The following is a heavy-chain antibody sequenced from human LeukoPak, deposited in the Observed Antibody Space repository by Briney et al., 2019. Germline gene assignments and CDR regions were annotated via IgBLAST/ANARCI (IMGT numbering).Heavy chain of an antibody. CDR2: IYYSGST. CDR3: ARGFYSPHH. V-gene: IGHV4-59*01. D-gene: IGHD4-11*01. CDR1: GGIISSDY. J-gene: IGHJ5*02. Sequence: SETLSLTCTVSGGIISSDYWSWIRQSPGKGLEWIGYIYYSGSTYYNPALKNRVTISEDTSKNQFSLKLTAVTAADTAVYYCARGFYSPHHWGQGTLVTVSS.